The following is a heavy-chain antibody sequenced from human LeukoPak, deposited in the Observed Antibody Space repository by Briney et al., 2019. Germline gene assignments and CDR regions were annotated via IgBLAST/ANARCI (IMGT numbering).Heavy chain of an antibody. J-gene: IGHJ4*02. Sequence: GGSLRLSCAASGFTFSSYDMHWVRQATGKGLEWVSTIGTAGDTYYPGSVKGRFTISRENAKNSLNLQMNSLRAGDTAVYYCAREARYCSSTSCYLDYWGQGTLVTVSS. CDR2: IGTAGDT. D-gene: IGHD2-2*01. CDR3: AREARYCSSTSCYLDY. V-gene: IGHV3-13*01. CDR1: GFTFSSYD.